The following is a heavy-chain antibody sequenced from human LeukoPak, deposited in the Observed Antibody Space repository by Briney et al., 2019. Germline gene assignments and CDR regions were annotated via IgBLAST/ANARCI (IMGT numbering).Heavy chain of an antibody. Sequence: GGSLRLSCAASGFTFSSYGMHWVRQAPGKGLEWVAIISHDGTNKYYVDSVKGRFTISRDNSKNTLYLQMNSLGAEDTAVYYCAKAGYYYSFDYWGQGTLVTVSS. CDR1: GFTFSSYG. CDR2: ISHDGTNK. V-gene: IGHV3-30*18. J-gene: IGHJ4*02. D-gene: IGHD3-22*01. CDR3: AKAGYYYSFDY.